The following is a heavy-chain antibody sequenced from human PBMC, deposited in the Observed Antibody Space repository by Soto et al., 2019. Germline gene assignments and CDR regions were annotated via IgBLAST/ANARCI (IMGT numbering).Heavy chain of an antibody. CDR3: ARDRLMVYAIRD. D-gene: IGHD2-8*01. CDR1: GFTFSDYY. V-gene: IGHV3-11*01. Sequence: QVQLVESGGGLVKPGGSLRLSCAASGFTFSDYYMSWIRQAPGKGLECVSYISSSGSTIYYADAVKGRITISRDNAKNTLYLQMNRLRAEETDVYYCARDRLMVYAIRDWGQGTLVTVSS. J-gene: IGHJ4*02. CDR2: ISSSGSTI.